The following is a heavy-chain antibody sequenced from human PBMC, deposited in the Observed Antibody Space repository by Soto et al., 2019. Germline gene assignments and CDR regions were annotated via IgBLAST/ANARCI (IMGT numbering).Heavy chain of an antibody. CDR1: GFRFSAYW. CDR2: INNDGSSA. Sequence: EVQLVESGGGLVQPGGSLRLSCAASGFRFSAYWIHWVRQAPGKGLVWVSHINNDGSSATYADSVKGRFTISRDNAKNTVYLQMNSLRADDTAVYDCARDSARAFDYWGQGTLVTVSS. J-gene: IGHJ4*02. V-gene: IGHV3-74*01. CDR3: ARDSARAFDY. D-gene: IGHD3-10*01.